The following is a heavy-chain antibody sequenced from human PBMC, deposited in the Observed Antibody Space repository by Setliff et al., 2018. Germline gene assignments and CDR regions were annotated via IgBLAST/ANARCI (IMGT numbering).Heavy chain of an antibody. J-gene: IGHJ1*01. CDR1: GYKFADYW. D-gene: IGHD1-1*01. CDR2: IFPADSET. CDR3: ARLPSTGSAFFQH. Sequence: PGESLKISCEASGYKFADYWIAWVRQVPGGGLEWMGLIFPADSETRYSPSFQGQFTMSVDTSINTAYLQWNSLKASDTALYFCARLPSTGSAFFQHWGQGTLVTVSS. V-gene: IGHV5-51*01.